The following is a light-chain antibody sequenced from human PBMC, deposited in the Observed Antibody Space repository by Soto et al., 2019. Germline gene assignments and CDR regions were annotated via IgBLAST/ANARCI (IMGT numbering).Light chain of an antibody. CDR1: QSISSY. CDR2: AAS. V-gene: IGKV1-39*01. CDR3: QQSYRTPFA. Sequence: DIQMTRSPSSLAASVGDRVTITCMASQSISSYLNWYQQKPGKAPKLLIYAASSLQSGVPSRFSGSGSGTDFTLTISSLQPEDFATYYCQQSYRTPFAFGPGTKVDNK. J-gene: IGKJ3*01.